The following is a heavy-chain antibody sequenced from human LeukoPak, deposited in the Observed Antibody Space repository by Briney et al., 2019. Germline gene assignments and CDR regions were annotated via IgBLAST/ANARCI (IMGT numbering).Heavy chain of an antibody. CDR3: ARGRYYYDSSGYEAFGI. V-gene: IGHV3-13*01. Sequence: GGSLRLSCAASGFTFSSYDMHWVRQATGKGLEWVSAIGTAGDTYYPGSVKGRFTISRENAKNSLYLQMNSLRAGDTAVYYCARGRYYYDSSGYEAFGIWGQGTMVTVSS. CDR1: GFTFSSYD. J-gene: IGHJ3*02. D-gene: IGHD3-22*01. CDR2: IGTAGDT.